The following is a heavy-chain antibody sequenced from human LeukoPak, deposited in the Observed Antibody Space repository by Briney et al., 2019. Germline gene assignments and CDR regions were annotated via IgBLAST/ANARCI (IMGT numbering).Heavy chain of an antibody. D-gene: IGHD1-26*01. V-gene: IGHV3-21*01. CDR3: AKGYGWEASYYYYYMDV. CDR1: GFTFDDYV. CDR2: ITTSSSYI. J-gene: IGHJ6*03. Sequence: GGSLRLSCAASGFTFDDYVMSWVRQAPGKGLEWVSSITTSSSYIYYADSVKGRFTISRDNSKNTLYLQMNSLRAEDTAVYYCAKGYGWEASYYYYYMDVWGKGTTVTISS.